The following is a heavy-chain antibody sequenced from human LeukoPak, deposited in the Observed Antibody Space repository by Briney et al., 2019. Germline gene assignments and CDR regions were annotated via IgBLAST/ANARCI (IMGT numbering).Heavy chain of an antibody. CDR2: IYTSGST. D-gene: IGHD6-6*01. CDR1: GGSISSYY. V-gene: IGHV4-4*09. CDR3: GAGYSSSLFDY. J-gene: IGHJ4*02. Sequence: SETLSLTCTVSGGSISSYYWSWIRQPPGKGLEWIGYIYTSGSTNYNPSLKSRVTISVDTSKNQFSLKLSSVTAADTAVYYCGAGYSSSLFDYWGQGTLVTVSS.